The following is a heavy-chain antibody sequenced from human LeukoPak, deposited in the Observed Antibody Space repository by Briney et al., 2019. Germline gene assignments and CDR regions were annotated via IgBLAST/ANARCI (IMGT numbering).Heavy chain of an antibody. Sequence: SGPTLVNPTQTLTLTCTFSGFSLSTSGMCVSWIRQPPAKALEWLARIDWDDDIYYSTSLKTRLTISKDTSKNQVVLTMTNMDPVDTATYYCARIARDYYDSSGPGPYYYYYMDVWGKGTTVTVSS. J-gene: IGHJ6*03. V-gene: IGHV2-70*11. CDR2: IDWDDDI. D-gene: IGHD3-22*01. CDR3: ARIARDYYDSSGPGPYYYYYMDV. CDR1: GFSLSTSGMC.